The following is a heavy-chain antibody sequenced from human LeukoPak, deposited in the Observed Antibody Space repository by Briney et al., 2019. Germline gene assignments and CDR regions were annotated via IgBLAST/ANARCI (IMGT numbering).Heavy chain of an antibody. CDR2: IYYSGST. V-gene: IGHV4-39*07. Sequence: PSETLSLTCTVSGGSISSSSYYWGWIRQPPGKGLEWIGSIYYSGSTYYNPSLKSRVTIPVDTSKNQFSLKLSSVTAADTAVYYCAREQPGDGSSWHDAFDIWGQGTMVTVSS. D-gene: IGHD6-13*01. CDR1: GGSISSSSYY. J-gene: IGHJ3*02. CDR3: AREQPGDGSSWHDAFDI.